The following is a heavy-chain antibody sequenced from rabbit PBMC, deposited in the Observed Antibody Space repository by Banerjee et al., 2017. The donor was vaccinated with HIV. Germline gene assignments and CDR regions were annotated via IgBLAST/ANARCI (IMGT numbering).Heavy chain of an antibody. CDR1: GFAFSSTYW. D-gene: IGHD1-1*01. V-gene: IGHV1S45*01. CDR2: IYTGSSDNT. Sequence: QEQLEESGGDLVKPEGSLTLTCTASGFAFSSTYWICWVRQAPGKGLEWIACIYTGSSDNTYYASWPKGRFTISKTSSTTVTLQMTSLTAADTATYFCARSLFSSTSGCPFNLWGPGTLVTVS. CDR3: ARSLFSSTSGCPFNL. J-gene: IGHJ4*01.